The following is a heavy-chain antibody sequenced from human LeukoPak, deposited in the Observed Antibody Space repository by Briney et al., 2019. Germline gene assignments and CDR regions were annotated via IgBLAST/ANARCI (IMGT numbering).Heavy chain of an antibody. J-gene: IGHJ4*02. CDR3: ARAGLTKGGFDY. V-gene: IGHV1-46*03. D-gene: IGHD4-11*01. CDR2: INPSGGST. Sequence: GSVKVSCKASGYIFTRHYLHWVRQAPGQGLEWVGLINPSGGSTSYVQKFQGRVTMTRDTSTSTVYMELSNLRSEDTAVYYCARAGLTKGGFDYWGQGTLVTISS. CDR1: GYIFTRHY.